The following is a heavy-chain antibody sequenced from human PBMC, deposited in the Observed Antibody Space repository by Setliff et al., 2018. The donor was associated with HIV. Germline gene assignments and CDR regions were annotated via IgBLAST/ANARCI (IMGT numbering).Heavy chain of an antibody. D-gene: IGHD1-1*01. CDR1: GGSINSYH. CDR3: ARGVLITKRVNQTGGYYYYTDV. V-gene: IGHV4-4*07. CDR2: FYTSESESS. J-gene: IGHJ6*03. Sequence: SETLSLTCSVSGGSINSYHWTWIRQPAGKELEWVGRFYTSESESSNYNPSLKSRVTMSVDTSNNQFSLTLGSVTAADTAVYYCARGVLITKRVNQTGGYYYYTDVWGKGTTVTVSS.